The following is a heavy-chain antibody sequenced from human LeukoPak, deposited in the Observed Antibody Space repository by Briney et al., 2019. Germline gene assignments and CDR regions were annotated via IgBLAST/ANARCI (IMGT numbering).Heavy chain of an antibody. D-gene: IGHD4-17*01. CDR1: GFTFSSYA. V-gene: IGHV3-23*01. CDR3: AKDRSGGTTTTVMVA. CDR2: ISGSGYNT. J-gene: IGHJ5*02. Sequence: PGGSLRLSCAASGFTFSSYAMSRVRQAPGKGLEWVSAISGSGYNTYYADSVKGRFTISRDNSENTLYLHMDTLRAEDTALYFCAKDRSGGTTTTVMVAWGRGTLVTVSS.